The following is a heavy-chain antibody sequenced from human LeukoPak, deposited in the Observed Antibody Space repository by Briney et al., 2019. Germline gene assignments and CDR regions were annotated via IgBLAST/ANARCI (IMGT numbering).Heavy chain of an antibody. D-gene: IGHD6-19*01. CDR1: GYTFTNQL. V-gene: IGHV1-46*01. Sequence: ASVKVSCKASGYTFTNQLFHWVRQAAGQGLEWMGLINPSGGSTSYAQKFQGRVTMTRDMSTSTVYMELSSLRSEDTAVYYCASQHSSGWYKSFDIWGQGTMVTVSS. J-gene: IGHJ3*02. CDR3: ASQHSSGWYKSFDI. CDR2: INPSGGST.